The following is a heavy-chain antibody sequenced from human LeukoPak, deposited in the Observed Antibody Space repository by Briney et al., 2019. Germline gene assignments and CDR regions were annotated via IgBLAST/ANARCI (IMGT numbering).Heavy chain of an antibody. J-gene: IGHJ4*02. CDR3: AKEIYAHGSRGFDY. Sequence: QPGGSLRLSCSASQFTFSYYAMTWVRQAPGKGLEWVSGIGASGGYTYYADSVKGRFTISRDNSKNTLYLQLNSLRVEDTAVYYCAKEIYAHGSRGFDYWGQGTLVTVSP. D-gene: IGHD3-10*01. CDR1: QFTFSYYA. V-gene: IGHV3-23*01. CDR2: IGASGGYT.